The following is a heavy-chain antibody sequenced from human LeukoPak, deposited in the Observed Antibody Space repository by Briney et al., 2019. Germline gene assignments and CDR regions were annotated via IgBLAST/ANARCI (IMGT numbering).Heavy chain of an antibody. CDR1: GGTFSSYA. CDR2: IIPIFGTA. J-gene: IGHJ6*04. Sequence: SVKVSCKASGGTFSSYAISWVRQAPGQGLEWMGGIIPIFGTANYAQKFQGRVTITADESTSTAYMELSSLRSEDTAVYYCARSAPICVVVPAATDRCYYYGMDDWGKGTTVTVSS. V-gene: IGHV1-69*01. D-gene: IGHD2-2*01. CDR3: ARSAPICVVVPAATDRCYYYGMDD.